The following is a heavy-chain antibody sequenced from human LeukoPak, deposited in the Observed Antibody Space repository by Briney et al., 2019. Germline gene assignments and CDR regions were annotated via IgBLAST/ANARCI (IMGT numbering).Heavy chain of an antibody. CDR3: ARHWSGSYIEGDYYYYYMDV. V-gene: IGHV5-51*01. CDR1: GYSFTSYW. Sequence: GESLKISCKGSGYSFTSYWIGWVRQMPGKGLEWMGIIYPGDSDTRYSPSFQGQVTISADKSISTAYLQWSSLKASDTAMYYCARHWSGSYIEGDYYYYYMDVWGKGTTVTVSS. D-gene: IGHD1-26*01. CDR2: IYPGDSDT. J-gene: IGHJ6*03.